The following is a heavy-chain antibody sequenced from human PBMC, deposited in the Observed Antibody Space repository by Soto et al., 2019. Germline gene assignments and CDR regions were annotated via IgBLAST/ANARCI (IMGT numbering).Heavy chain of an antibody. Sequence: ASVKVSCKASGGTFSSYAISWVRQAPGQGLEWMGGIIPIFGTANYAQKFQGRVTITADESTSTAYMELSSLRSEDTAVYYCARGAGVTIFGVAHYYYYGMDVWGQGTTVTSP. V-gene: IGHV1-69*13. D-gene: IGHD3-3*01. J-gene: IGHJ6*02. CDR2: IIPIFGTA. CDR3: ARGAGVTIFGVAHYYYYGMDV. CDR1: GGTFSSYA.